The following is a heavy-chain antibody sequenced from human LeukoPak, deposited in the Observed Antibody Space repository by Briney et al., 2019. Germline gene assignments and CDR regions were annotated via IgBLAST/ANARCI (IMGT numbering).Heavy chain of an antibody. J-gene: IGHJ6*02. CDR1: GGSISSYY. V-gene: IGHV4-59*01. D-gene: IGHD6-25*01. CDR3: ARVWQRGADV. CDR2: IYYSGST. Sequence: SETLSLTCTVSGGSISSYYWSWIRQPPGKGLEWIGYIYYSGSTNYNPSLKSRVTISVDTSKNQFSLKLSSVTAADTAVCYCARVWQRGADVWGQGTTVTVSS.